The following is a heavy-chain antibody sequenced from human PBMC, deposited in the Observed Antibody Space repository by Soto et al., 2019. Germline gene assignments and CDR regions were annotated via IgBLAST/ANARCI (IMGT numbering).Heavy chain of an antibody. CDR2: ISGSGGST. CDR3: AKGPGLTVTHPDY. Sequence: EVQLLESGGGLVQPGVSLRLSFAASGFTFSSYAMSWVRQAPGKGLEWVSAISGSGGSTYYADSVKGRFTISRDNSKNTLYLQMNSLRAEDTAVYYCAKGPGLTVTHPDYWGQGTLVTVSS. J-gene: IGHJ4*02. D-gene: IGHD4-17*01. CDR1: GFTFSSYA. V-gene: IGHV3-23*01.